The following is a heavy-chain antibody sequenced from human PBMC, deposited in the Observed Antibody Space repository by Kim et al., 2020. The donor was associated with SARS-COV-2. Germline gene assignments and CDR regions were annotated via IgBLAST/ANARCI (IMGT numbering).Heavy chain of an antibody. CDR3: ARGLFIAAAGTKYYYGMDV. CDR2: IYHSGST. J-gene: IGHJ6*02. Sequence: SETLSLTCAVSGGSISSSNWWSWVRQPPGKGLEWIGEIYHSGSTNYNPSLKSRVTISVDKSKNQFSLKLSSVTAADTAVYYCARGLFIAAAGTKYYYGMDVWGQGTTVTVSS. D-gene: IGHD6-13*01. CDR1: GGSISSSNW. V-gene: IGHV4-4*02.